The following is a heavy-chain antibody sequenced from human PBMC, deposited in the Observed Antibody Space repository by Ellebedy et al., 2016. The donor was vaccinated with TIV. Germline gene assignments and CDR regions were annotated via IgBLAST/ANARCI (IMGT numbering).Heavy chain of an antibody. CDR2: IYYSGST. J-gene: IGHJ5*02. D-gene: IGHD1-26*01. CDR1: GGSISSSSYY. V-gene: IGHV4-61*01. Sequence: SETLSLXCTVSGGSISSSSYYWSWIRQPPGKGLEWIGYIYYSGSTNYNPSLKSRVTISVDTSKNQFSLKLSSVTAADTAVYYCARASVVGATVNWFNPWGQGTLVTVSS. CDR3: ARASVVGATVNWFNP.